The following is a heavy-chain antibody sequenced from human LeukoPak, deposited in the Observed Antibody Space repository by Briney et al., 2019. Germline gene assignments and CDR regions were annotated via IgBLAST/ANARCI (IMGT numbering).Heavy chain of an antibody. D-gene: IGHD1-26*01. V-gene: IGHV3-23*01. J-gene: IGHJ4*02. CDR2: ISDNGDST. CDR3: AKDPTRWEPYYFDY. CDR1: GLIFSNYA. Sequence: GGSLRLSCAASGLIFSNYAMSWVRQAPGKGLEWVSSISDNGDSTYYADSVKGRFTISRDNSRNTLYLQMNSLRADDTAVYYCAKDPTRWEPYYFDYWGQGTLVTVSS.